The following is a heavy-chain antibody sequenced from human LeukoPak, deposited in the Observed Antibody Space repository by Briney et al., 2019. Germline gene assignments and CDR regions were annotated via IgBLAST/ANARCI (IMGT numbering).Heavy chain of an antibody. D-gene: IGHD3-16*01. CDR2: IKSKSDGGTT. CDR3: TPPYVPLGY. V-gene: IGHV3-15*01. CDR1: GFTFSNAW. Sequence: KSGGSLRLSCAASGFTFSNAWMSWVRQAPGKGLEWVGRIKSKSDGGTTDYAAPVKGRFTISRDDSKKALYLQMNSLKSEDTAVYYCTPPYVPLGYWGQGTLVTVSS. J-gene: IGHJ4*02.